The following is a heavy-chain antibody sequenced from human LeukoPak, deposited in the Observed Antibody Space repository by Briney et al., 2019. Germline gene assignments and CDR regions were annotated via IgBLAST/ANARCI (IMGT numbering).Heavy chain of an antibody. CDR1: GGSISSGGYY. V-gene: IGHV4-61*08. D-gene: IGHD6-6*01. Sequence: NPSQTLSLTCTVSGGSISSGGYYWSWIRQPPGKGLEWIGYIYYSGSTNYNPSLKSRVTISVDTSKNQFSLKLSSVTAADTAVYYCARGKYSSSSYDYWGQGTLVTVSS. J-gene: IGHJ4*02. CDR3: ARGKYSSSSYDY. CDR2: IYYSGST.